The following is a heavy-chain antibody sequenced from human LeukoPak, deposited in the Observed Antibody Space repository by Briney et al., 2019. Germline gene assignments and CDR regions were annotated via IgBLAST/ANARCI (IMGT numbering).Heavy chain of an antibody. D-gene: IGHD2-2*01. CDR3: ATPYCSSLSCLDVFNI. CDR1: GISISDGLYY. J-gene: IGHJ3*02. V-gene: IGHV4-31*03. CDR2: KYYNGSA. Sequence: PSETLSLTCNVSGISISDGLYYWASIRQRPGRGLEWIGYKYYNGSAKYNPPLKSRLTTSIDTPENQFSLHLSSVTAAATAMYYCATPYCSSLSCLDVFNIWGQGRMVTVSS.